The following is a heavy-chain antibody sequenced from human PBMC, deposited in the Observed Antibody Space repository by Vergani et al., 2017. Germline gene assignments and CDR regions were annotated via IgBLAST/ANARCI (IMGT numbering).Heavy chain of an antibody. CDR1: GFTFSSYA. CDR2: ISGSGGST. Sequence: EVQLLESGGGLVQPGGSLRLSCAASGFTFSSYAMSWVRQAPGKGLEWVSAISGSGGSTYYADSVKGRFTISRDNSKNTLYLQMNSLRAEDTAVYYCAGPPTYYYVRGAFDLWGQGTMVTVSS. J-gene: IGHJ3*01. V-gene: IGHV3-23*01. D-gene: IGHD3-10*02. CDR3: AGPPTYYYVRGAFDL.